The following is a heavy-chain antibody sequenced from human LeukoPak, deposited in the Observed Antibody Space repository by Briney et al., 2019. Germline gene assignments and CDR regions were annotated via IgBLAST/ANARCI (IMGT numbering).Heavy chain of an antibody. V-gene: IGHV3-21*01. Sequence: GGSLRLSCAASGFTFSSYSMNWVRQAPGKGLEWVSSISSSSYIYYADSVKGRFTISRDNAKNSLYLQMNSLRAEDTAVYYCARVGSDFWSGYHFDYWGQGTLVTVSS. D-gene: IGHD3-3*01. CDR2: ISSSSYI. CDR1: GFTFSSYS. J-gene: IGHJ4*02. CDR3: ARVGSDFWSGYHFDY.